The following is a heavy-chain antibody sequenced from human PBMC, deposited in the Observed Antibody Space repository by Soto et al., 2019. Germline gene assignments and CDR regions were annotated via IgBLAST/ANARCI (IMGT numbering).Heavy chain of an antibody. V-gene: IGHV1-3*01. D-gene: IGHD2-15*01. CDR1: GYTFTSYA. Sequence: QVQLVQSGAEVKKPGASVKVSCKASGYTFTSYAMHWVRQAPGQRLEWMGWINAGNGNTKYSQKFQGRVTITRDTSASRAYMELSSLRSEDTAVYYCARDSFVVVVAATTGDFDYWGQGTLVTVSS. J-gene: IGHJ4*02. CDR2: INAGNGNT. CDR3: ARDSFVVVVAATTGDFDY.